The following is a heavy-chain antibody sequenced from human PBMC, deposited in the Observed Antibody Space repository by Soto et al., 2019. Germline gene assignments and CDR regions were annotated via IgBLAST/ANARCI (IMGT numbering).Heavy chain of an antibody. J-gene: IGHJ5*01. V-gene: IGHV1-69*01. CDR1: GGAFGTFA. D-gene: IGHD2-2*01. CDR2: IIPIYGTP. Sequence: QVQLDQSGPEVKKSGSSVKVSCKASGGAFGTFAISWLRQAPGQGLEWMGGIIPIYGTPHYAQIFKGRVTLSAAASTNTGYMELTSLTSADTAVYYCASQDPPRDLYCSSYSCYDGWFESWGQGTLVTVST. CDR3: ASQDPPRDLYCSSYSCYDGWFES.